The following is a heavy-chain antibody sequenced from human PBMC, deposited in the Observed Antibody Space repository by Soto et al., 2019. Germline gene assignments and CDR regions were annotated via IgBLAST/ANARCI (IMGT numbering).Heavy chain of an antibody. Sequence: EVQLLESGGGLVQPGGSLRLSCAASGFTFSSYAMSWVRQAPGKGLEWVSAISGSGGSTYYADSVKGRFTISRDNSKNTLYLQMNSLRAEDTAVYYCANHWRVLLWFGDSYDGFDPWGQGTLVTVSS. V-gene: IGHV3-23*01. J-gene: IGHJ5*02. D-gene: IGHD3-10*01. CDR1: GFTFSSYA. CDR3: ANHWRVLLWFGDSYDGFDP. CDR2: ISGSGGST.